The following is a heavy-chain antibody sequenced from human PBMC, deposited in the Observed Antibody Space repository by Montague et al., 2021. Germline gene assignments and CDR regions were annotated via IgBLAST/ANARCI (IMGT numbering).Heavy chain of an antibody. CDR3: VRDRPTAWFDS. D-gene: IGHD5-18*01. Sequence: SLRLSCAASGFPFSSLWMHWVRQAPGKGLVWVSQITSDRSDTNYADSVKGRFTISRDNAKSTLYLQMNSLRDEDTAVYYCVRDRPTAWFDSWGQGTLVTVSS. CDR1: GFPFSSLW. V-gene: IGHV3-74*01. J-gene: IGHJ5*01. CDR2: ITSDRSDT.